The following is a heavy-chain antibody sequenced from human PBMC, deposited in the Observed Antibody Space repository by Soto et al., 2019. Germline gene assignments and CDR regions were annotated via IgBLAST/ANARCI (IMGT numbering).Heavy chain of an antibody. J-gene: IGHJ3*02. CDR2: ISPYNGNT. Sequence: HLEQSGAELKKPGASVKVSCKASGYTFTNYGLNWIRQAPGQGLEWVGWISPYNGNTKYAQNLQGRGTMTTDTSTTTAYMEPRGLRSDDTAVYYCAVPLSVEPGNAFDIWGQGTILTVSS. V-gene: IGHV1-18*01. CDR3: AVPLSVEPGNAFDI. CDR1: GYTFTNYG. D-gene: IGHD3-9*01.